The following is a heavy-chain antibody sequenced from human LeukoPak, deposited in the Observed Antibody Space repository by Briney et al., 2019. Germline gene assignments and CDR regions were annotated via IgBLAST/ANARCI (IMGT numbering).Heavy chain of an antibody. D-gene: IGHD3-9*01. CDR3: ARDLLTGYYSPYYFDY. J-gene: IGHJ4*02. V-gene: IGHV3-21*01. Sequence: PGGSLRLSCAASGFTFSSYSMNWVRQAPGKGLEWVSSISSSSSYIYYADSVKGRFTISRVNAKNSLYLQMNSLRAEDTAVYYCARDLLTGYYSPYYFDYWGQGTLVTVSS. CDR1: GFTFSSYS. CDR2: ISSSSSYI.